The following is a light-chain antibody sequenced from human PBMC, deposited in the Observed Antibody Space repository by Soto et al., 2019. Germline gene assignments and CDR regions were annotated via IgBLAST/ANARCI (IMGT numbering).Light chain of an antibody. CDR3: QQYSSWPFT. V-gene: IGKV3-15*01. CDR2: GAS. Sequence: EIVLTQSPATLSVFPGEKATLSCGASQSVSNNLAWYHQKPGQAPRPLIYGASTRATGVPARFSGSGSGTEFTLTISILQYEDSAIYYCQQYSSWPFTFGPGTQVAIE. CDR1: QSVSNN. J-gene: IGKJ3*01.